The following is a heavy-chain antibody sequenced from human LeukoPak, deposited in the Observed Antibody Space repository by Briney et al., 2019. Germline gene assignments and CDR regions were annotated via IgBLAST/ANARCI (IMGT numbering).Heavy chain of an antibody. CDR1: GFTFSSYG. J-gene: IGHJ4*02. V-gene: IGHV3-30*02. Sequence: PGGSLRLSCAASGFTFSSYGMHWVRQAPGKGLEWVAFIRYDGSNKYYADSVKGRFTISRDNSKNTLYLQMNSLRAEDTAVYYCARDLLGSSRPRADRIAAPSYWGQGTLVTVSS. D-gene: IGHD6-13*01. CDR3: ARDLLGSSRPRADRIAAPSY. CDR2: IRYDGSNK.